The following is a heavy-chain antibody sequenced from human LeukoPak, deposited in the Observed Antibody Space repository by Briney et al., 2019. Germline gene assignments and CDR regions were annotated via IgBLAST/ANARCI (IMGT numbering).Heavy chain of an antibody. J-gene: IGHJ4*02. D-gene: IGHD1-1*01. CDR2: ISAYNGNT. CDR3: ARELHVERDDY. Sequence: ASVKVSCKASGYTFTNFGISWVRQAPGQGLEWMGWISAYNGNTNYAQRLQGRVTMTTDTSTSTAYMELRSLRSDDTAVYYCARELHVERDDYWGQGTLVTVSS. CDR1: GYTFTNFG. V-gene: IGHV1-18*01.